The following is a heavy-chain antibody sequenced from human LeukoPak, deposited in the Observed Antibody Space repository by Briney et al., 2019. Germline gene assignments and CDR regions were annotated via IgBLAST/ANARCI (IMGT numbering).Heavy chain of an antibody. CDR3: ARASYDY. V-gene: IGHV3-23*01. D-gene: IGHD6-6*01. CDR2: ISGGGGRT. Sequence: SGGSLRLSCAASGFTFSSYGMNWVRQAPGKGLEWVSAISGGGGRTHYADSVKGRFTISRDNSKNTLYLQMNSLRAEDTAVYYCARASYDYWGQGTLVTVSS. J-gene: IGHJ4*02. CDR1: GFTFSSYG.